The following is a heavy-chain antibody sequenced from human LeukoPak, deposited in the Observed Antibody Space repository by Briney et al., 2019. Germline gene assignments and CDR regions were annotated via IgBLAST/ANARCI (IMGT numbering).Heavy chain of an antibody. D-gene: IGHD3-22*01. CDR1: GCSISSYY. CDR2: IYYSGST. V-gene: IGHV4-59*12. J-gene: IGHJ4*02. CDR3: AINSGYYSPDTLDY. Sequence: SETLSLTCTVSGCSISSYYLSWIRQPPGKGLEWVGYIYYSGSTNYNPSLKSRVTVSVDTSKNQFYLKLSSVTAADTAVYYCAINSGYYSPDTLDYWGQGTLVTVSS.